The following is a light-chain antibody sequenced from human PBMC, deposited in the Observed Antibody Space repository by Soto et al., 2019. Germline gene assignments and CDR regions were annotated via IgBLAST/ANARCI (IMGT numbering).Light chain of an antibody. Sequence: EIVLTQSPATLSLSPGERATLSCRASQSVSSYLAWYQQKPGQAPRLLIYDASNRATGIPARFSGSGSGTEFTLTVSSLQSEDFATYYCQQAASFPITFGGGTKVDIK. V-gene: IGKV3-11*01. CDR3: QQAASFPIT. CDR2: DAS. J-gene: IGKJ4*01. CDR1: QSVSSY.